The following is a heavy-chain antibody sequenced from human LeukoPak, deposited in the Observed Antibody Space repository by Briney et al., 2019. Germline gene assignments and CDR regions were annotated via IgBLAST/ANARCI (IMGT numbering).Heavy chain of an antibody. J-gene: IGHJ1*01. CDR1: GFTFSRNA. V-gene: IGHV3-23*01. CDR3: ATGDYSSGYFQH. Sequence: GGSLRLSCAASGFTFSRNAMSWVRQAPGKGLNWVSTLSASGTGTYYADSVKGRFTTSRDNSKNTLFLQMNSLRAEDTAVYYCATGDYSSGYFQHWGQGTLVTVSS. CDR2: LSASGTGT. D-gene: IGHD3-22*01.